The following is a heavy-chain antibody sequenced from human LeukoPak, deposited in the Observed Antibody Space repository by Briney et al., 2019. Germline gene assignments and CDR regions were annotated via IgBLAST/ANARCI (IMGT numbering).Heavy chain of an antibody. CDR2: ISASGGST. Sequence: PGGSLRLSCAASGFTFSSSAMSWVRQVPGKGLEWVSGISASGGSTYYADSVRGRFTISRDNSKNTLYLQMNSLRAEDTAVYYCAFGATPFDYWGQGTLVTVSS. CDR1: GFTFSSSA. V-gene: IGHV3-23*01. J-gene: IGHJ4*02. D-gene: IGHD1-26*01. CDR3: AFGATPFDY.